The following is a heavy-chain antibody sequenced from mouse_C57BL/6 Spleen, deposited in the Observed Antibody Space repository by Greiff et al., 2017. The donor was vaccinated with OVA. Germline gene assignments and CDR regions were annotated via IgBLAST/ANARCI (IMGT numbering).Heavy chain of an antibody. V-gene: IGHV1-19*01. J-gene: IGHJ4*01. D-gene: IGHD1-1*01. Sequence: EVQLQQSGPVLVKPGASVKMSCKASGYTFTDYYMNWVKQSHGKSLEWIGVINPYNGGTSYNQKFKGKATLTVDKSSSTAYMELNSLTSEDSAVYYCARTVGDYAMDYWGQGTSVTVPS. CDR2: INPYNGGT. CDR1: GYTFTDYY. CDR3: ARTVGDYAMDY.